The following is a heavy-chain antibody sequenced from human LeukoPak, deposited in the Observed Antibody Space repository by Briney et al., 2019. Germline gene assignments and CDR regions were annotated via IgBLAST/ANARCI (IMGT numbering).Heavy chain of an antibody. Sequence: PGGSLRLSCAASGFTFSVYSMNWVRQPPGMGLEWVSYITSNSATIQYADSVKGQFTISRDNAKNSLSLQMNSLRDEDTAVYYCARSVGGHFDYWGQGMLVTVSS. CDR2: ITSNSATI. CDR1: GFTFSVYS. V-gene: IGHV3-48*02. CDR3: ARSVGGHFDY. D-gene: IGHD3-16*01. J-gene: IGHJ4*02.